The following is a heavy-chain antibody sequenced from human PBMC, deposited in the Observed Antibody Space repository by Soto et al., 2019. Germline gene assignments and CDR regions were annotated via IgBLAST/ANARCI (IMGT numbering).Heavy chain of an antibody. D-gene: IGHD6-19*01. CDR3: GKERRGSGWFVCDY. J-gene: IGHJ4*02. CDR2: ITFDGTIK. CDR1: GFTFSSFG. Sequence: QVHLVQSGGGVVQSGRSLRLSCAGSGFTFSSFGLHWVRQAPGKGLEWLAVITFDGTIKYYADSVRGRFTISRDNSRDTLYLQMNSLRADDTAVYYCGKERRGSGWFVCDYWGQGELVTVSS. V-gene: IGHV3-30-3*02.